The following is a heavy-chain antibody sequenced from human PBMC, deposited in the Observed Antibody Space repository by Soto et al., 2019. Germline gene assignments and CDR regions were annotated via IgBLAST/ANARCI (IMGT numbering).Heavy chain of an antibody. J-gene: IGHJ4*02. CDR2: IYPGESDT. V-gene: IGHV5-51*07. CDR1: GYIFTSYW. Sequence: GSSREICWTGSGYIFTSYWNGWVHQMPGKGLEWMGIIYPGESDTRYSPSFQGQVTISADKAISTAYLQWSSLKASDTAVYYCAGTDSSGCYGGNCYFDYWGQGTLVTVSS. CDR3: AGTDSSGCYGGNCYFDY. D-gene: IGHD6-19*01.